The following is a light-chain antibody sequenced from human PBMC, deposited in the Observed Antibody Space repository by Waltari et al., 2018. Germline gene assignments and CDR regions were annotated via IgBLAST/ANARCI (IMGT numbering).Light chain of an antibody. J-gene: IGLJ2*01. CDR2: SNK. CDR3: AAWDDSLSGPV. V-gene: IGLV1-44*01. Sequence: QSVLTQPPSASGTPGQRVTISCSGSSSNIGSNAVNWYQQLPGTAPKLLIYSNKRRPSGGPYRFSGSKSGTSASLAISGLQSEDEAEYYCAAWDDSLSGPVFGGGTKLTV. CDR1: SSNIGSNA.